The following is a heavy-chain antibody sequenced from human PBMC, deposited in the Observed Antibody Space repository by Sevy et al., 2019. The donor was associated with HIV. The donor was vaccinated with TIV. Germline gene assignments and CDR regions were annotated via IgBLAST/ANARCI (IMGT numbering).Heavy chain of an antibody. D-gene: IGHD3-16*01. CDR2: ITPFFRTA. CDR3: ARDRDIAFGGGDAFDI. Sequence: ASVKVSCKTSGGTFDTYSISWLRQAPGQGLEWMGGITPFFRTANYAQKFQGRVTITADESTGTAYIDLSSLRSEDSAVYYCARDRDIAFGGGDAFDIWGQGTMVTVSS. CDR1: GGTFDTYS. V-gene: IGHV1-69*13. J-gene: IGHJ3*02.